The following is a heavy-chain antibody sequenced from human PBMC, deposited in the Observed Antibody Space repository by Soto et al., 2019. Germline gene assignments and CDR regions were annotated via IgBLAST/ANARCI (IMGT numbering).Heavy chain of an antibody. CDR3: ASFDIVVVPAAPIFHGMDV. V-gene: IGHV3-30-3*01. CDR1: GFTFSGYA. CDR2: ISYDGSNK. D-gene: IGHD2-2*01. Sequence: TGGSLRLSCAASGFTFSGYAMHWVRQAPGKGLEWVAVISYDGSNKYYADSVKGRFTISRDNSKNTLYLQMNSLRAEDTAVYYCASFDIVVVPAAPIFHGMDVWGQGTTVTVSS. J-gene: IGHJ6*02.